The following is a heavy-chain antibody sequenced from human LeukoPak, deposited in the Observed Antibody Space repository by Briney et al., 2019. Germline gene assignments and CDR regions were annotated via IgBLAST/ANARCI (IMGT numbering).Heavy chain of an antibody. D-gene: IGHD3-9*01. CDR3: ARAHTDYDILTGYLDY. CDR1: GGTFSSYA. Sequence: SVKVSCKASGGTFSSYAISWVRQAPGQGLEWMGRIIPILGIANYAQKFQGRVTITADKSTSTAYMELSSLRSEDTAVYYCARAHTDYDILTGYLDYWGQGTLVTVSS. CDR2: IIPILGIA. V-gene: IGHV1-69*04. J-gene: IGHJ4*02.